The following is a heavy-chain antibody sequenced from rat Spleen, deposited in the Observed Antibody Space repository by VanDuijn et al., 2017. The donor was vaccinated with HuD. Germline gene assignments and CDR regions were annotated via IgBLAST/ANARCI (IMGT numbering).Heavy chain of an antibody. CDR2: ISYEGSST. D-gene: IGHD1-6*01. Sequence: EVQLVESGGGLVQPGNSLKLSCAASGFTFSDYAMAWVRQSPEKGLEWVASISYEGSSTYYGDSVKGRFTISRDNAKSTLHLQMDSLRSEDTATYYCTTWDYYDNRFDYWGQGVMVTVSS. CDR1: GFTFSDYA. CDR3: TTWDYYDNRFDY. V-gene: IGHV5S10*01. J-gene: IGHJ2*01.